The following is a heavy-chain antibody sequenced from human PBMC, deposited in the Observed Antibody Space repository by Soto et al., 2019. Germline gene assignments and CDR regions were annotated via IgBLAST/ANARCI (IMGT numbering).Heavy chain of an antibody. CDR1: GGSISSGGYY. D-gene: IGHD6-6*01. V-gene: IGHV4-31*03. CDR3: ARGEYSSSYWFDP. CDR2: IYYSGST. Sequence: SETLSLTCTVSGGSISSGGYYWSWIRQHPGKGLEWIGYIYYSGSTYYNPSLKSRVTISVDTSKNQFSLKLSSVTAADTAVYYCARGEYSSSYWFDPWGQGTLVTVSS. J-gene: IGHJ5*02.